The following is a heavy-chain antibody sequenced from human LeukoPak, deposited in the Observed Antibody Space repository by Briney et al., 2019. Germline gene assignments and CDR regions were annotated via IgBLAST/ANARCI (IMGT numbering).Heavy chain of an antibody. CDR1: GYTFAGYC. CDR3: TRSSWDCSSGSCYSNMNFDY. V-gene: IGHV1-2*02. Sequence: GASVKVSCKASGYTFAGYCIHWVRRAPGQGLEWLGWINPNKGDTKSAQKFRDRVIMTTDTSLTTAYMEVINLSSDDTAVYYCTRSSWDCSSGSCYSNMNFDYWGQGTLVTVSS. CDR2: INPNKGDT. J-gene: IGHJ4*02. D-gene: IGHD2-15*01.